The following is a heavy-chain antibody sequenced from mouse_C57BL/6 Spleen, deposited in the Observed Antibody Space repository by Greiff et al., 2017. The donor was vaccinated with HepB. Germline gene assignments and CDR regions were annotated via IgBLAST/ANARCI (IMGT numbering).Heavy chain of an antibody. J-gene: IGHJ1*03. V-gene: IGHV1-5*01. CDR2: IYPGNSDT. D-gene: IGHD2-5*01. CDR1: GYTFTSYW. Sequence: EVQLQQSGTVLARPGASVKMSCKTSGYTFTSYWMHWVKQRPGQGLEWIGAIYPGNSDTSYNQKFKGKAKLTAVTSASTAYMELSNLTNEDSAVYYCTRTYYSNYWYFDVWGTGTTVTVSS. CDR3: TRTYYSNYWYFDV.